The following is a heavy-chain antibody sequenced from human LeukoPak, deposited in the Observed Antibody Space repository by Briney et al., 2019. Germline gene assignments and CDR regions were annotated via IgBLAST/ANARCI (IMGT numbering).Heavy chain of an antibody. CDR3: ARGNTGSYYQYYYYYYGMDV. Sequence: SETLSLTCTVSGGSISSSSYYWGWIRQPPGKGLEWIGSIYYSGSTYYNPSLKSRVTISVDTSKNQFSLKLSSVTAADTAAYYCARGNTGSYYQYYYYYYGMDVWGQGTTVTVSS. J-gene: IGHJ6*02. CDR1: GGSISSSSYY. D-gene: IGHD3-10*01. V-gene: IGHV4-39*07. CDR2: IYYSGST.